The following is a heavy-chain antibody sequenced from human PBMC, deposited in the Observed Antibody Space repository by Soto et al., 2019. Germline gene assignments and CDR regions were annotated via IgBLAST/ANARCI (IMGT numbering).Heavy chain of an antibody. J-gene: IGHJ5*02. CDR3: AKGDSSWVSWFDP. V-gene: IGHV1-69*01. Sequence: QVQLVQSGAEVKKPGSSVKVSCKASGGSFGNSAINWVRQTPGQGLEWLGGFIPVYRTLNYAQKFQGRVTITADESTGTAFMTLSSLASDDTAVYYCAKGDSSWVSWFDPWGQGTLVTVSS. CDR2: FIPVYRTL. D-gene: IGHD6-19*01. CDR1: GGSFGNSA.